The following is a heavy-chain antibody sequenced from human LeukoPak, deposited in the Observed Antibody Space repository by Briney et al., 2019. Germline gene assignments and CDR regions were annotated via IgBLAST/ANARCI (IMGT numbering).Heavy chain of an antibody. D-gene: IGHD5-24*01. CDR3: ARDPDRDGYNLGDY. CDR2: ISYDGSNK. Sequence: GGSLRLSCAASGFTFSSYAMHWVRQAPGKGLEWVAVISYDGSNKYYADSVKGRFTISRDNSKNTLYLQMNSLRAEDTAVYYCARDPDRDGYNLGDYWGQGTLVTVSS. CDR1: GFTFSSYA. V-gene: IGHV3-30*04. J-gene: IGHJ4*02.